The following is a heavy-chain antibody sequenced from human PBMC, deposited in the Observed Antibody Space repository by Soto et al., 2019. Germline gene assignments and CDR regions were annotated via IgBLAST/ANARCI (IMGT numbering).Heavy chain of an antibody. CDR3: ARGRDLGHYDILTGYHFDY. CDR2: INHSGST. D-gene: IGHD3-9*01. J-gene: IGHJ4*02. Sequence: SETLSLTCAVYGGSFSGYYWSWIRQPPGKGLEWIGEINHSGSTNYNPSLKSRVTISVDTSKNQFSLKLSSMTAADTAVYYCARGRDLGHYDILTGYHFDYWGQGTLVTVSS. V-gene: IGHV4-34*01. CDR1: GGSFSGYY.